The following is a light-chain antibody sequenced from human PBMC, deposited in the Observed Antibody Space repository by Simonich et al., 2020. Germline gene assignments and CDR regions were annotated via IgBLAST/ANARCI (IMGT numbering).Light chain of an antibody. V-gene: IGKV3-15*01. CDR2: WAS. CDR1: QSVSSN. CDR3: QQYNNWPPYT. J-gene: IGKJ2*01. Sequence: EIVMTQSPATLSVSPGERATLSCRASQSVSSNLAWYQQKPGQAPRPLIYWASTRATGIPARFSGSGSGTEFTLTISSLQSEDFAVYYCQQYNNWPPYTFGQGTKLEIK.